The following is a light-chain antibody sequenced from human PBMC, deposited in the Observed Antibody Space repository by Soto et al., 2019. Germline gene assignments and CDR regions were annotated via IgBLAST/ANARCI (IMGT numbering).Light chain of an antibody. CDR2: GNS. Sequence: QSALTQPPSMSGAPGQRVTISCTGSSSKIGAGYDVHWYQQLPGTAPKLLIYGNSNRPSGVPDRFSGSKSGTSDSMAITGLQAEDESDYYCQSYDSSLSGYVFGTGTKVTVL. V-gene: IGLV1-40*01. CDR3: QSYDSSLSGYV. CDR1: SSKIGAGYD. J-gene: IGLJ1*01.